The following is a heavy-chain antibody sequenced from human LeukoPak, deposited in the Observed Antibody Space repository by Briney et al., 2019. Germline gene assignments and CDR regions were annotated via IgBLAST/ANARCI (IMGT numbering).Heavy chain of an antibody. CDR2: FYTSVSY. V-gene: IGHV4-4*07. D-gene: IGHD3-10*01. CDR1: GGSISNYF. CDR3: AKSNGYGLVDI. J-gene: IGHJ3*02. Sequence: PSETLSLTCTVSGGSISNYFWTWIRQPAGKGLEWIGRFYTSVSYNYNPSLNGRVTMSVDTSKNQFSLKLTSVTAADTAVYYCAKSNGYGLVDIWGQGTMVTVSS.